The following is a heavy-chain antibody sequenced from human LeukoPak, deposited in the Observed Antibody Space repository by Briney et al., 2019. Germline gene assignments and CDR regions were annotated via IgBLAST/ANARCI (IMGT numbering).Heavy chain of an antibody. CDR1: GGSISSGSYY. D-gene: IGHD3-22*01. Sequence: SQTLSLTCTVFGGSISSGSYYWSWIRQPAGKGLEWIGRIYTSGSTNYNPSLKSRVTISVDTSKNQFSLKLSSVTAADTAVYYCAREGYYDSSGYTLFDYWGQGTLVTVSS. CDR2: IYTSGST. J-gene: IGHJ4*02. V-gene: IGHV4-61*02. CDR3: AREGYYDSSGYTLFDY.